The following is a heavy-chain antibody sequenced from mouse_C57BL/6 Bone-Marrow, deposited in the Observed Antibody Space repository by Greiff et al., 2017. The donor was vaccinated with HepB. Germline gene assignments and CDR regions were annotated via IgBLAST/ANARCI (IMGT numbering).Heavy chain of an antibody. CDR2: ISNLAYSI. CDR3: AGHGGPAWFAY. Sequence: EVQRVESGGGLVQPGGSLKLSCAASGFTFSDYGMAWVRQAPRKGPEWVAFISNLAYSIYYADTVTGRFTISRENAKNTLYLGMSSLRSEDTAMYYCAGHGGPAWFAYWGQGTLVTVSA. V-gene: IGHV5-15*01. CDR1: GFTFSDYG. D-gene: IGHD1-1*02. J-gene: IGHJ3*01.